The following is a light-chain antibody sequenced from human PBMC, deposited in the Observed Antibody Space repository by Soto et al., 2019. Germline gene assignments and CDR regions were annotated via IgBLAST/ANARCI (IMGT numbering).Light chain of an antibody. CDR3: SSYAGSKVV. V-gene: IGLV2-8*01. J-gene: IGLJ2*01. Sequence: ALTQPPSASGSPGQSVTISCTGTSSDVGGYNYVSWYQQHPGKAPKLMIYEVSKRPSGVPDRFSGSKSGNTASLTVSGLQAEDEADYYCSSYAGSKVVFGGGTKLTVL. CDR2: EVS. CDR1: SSDVGGYNY.